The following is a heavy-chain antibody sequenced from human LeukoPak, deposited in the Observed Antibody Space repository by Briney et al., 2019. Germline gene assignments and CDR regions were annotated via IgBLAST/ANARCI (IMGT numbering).Heavy chain of an antibody. CDR3: AGEGSGWLPNY. D-gene: IGHD6-19*01. Sequence: GGSLRLSCAVSGFTFSTYGMNWVRQAPWKGLEWVSHISSSSDTIYYADSVKGRFTISRNNAKNSLYLQMDSLRAEDTAVYFCAGEGSGWLPNYWGQGTLVTVSS. J-gene: IGHJ4*02. CDR2: ISSSSDTI. V-gene: IGHV3-48*04. CDR1: GFTFSTYG.